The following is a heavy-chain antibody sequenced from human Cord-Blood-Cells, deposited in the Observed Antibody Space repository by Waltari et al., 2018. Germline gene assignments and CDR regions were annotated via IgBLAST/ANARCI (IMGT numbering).Heavy chain of an antibody. CDR3: ARVRRGIGDYFDY. V-gene: IGHV1-2*02. CDR2: INPNSGGT. Sequence: QVQLVQSGAEVKKPGASVKVSCKASGYTFTGYYMHWVRQAPGQGLAWMGWINPNSGGTNYEQKFQGRVTMTRDTSISTAYMELSRLRSDDTAVYYCARVRRGIGDYFDYWGQGTLVTVSS. D-gene: IGHD3-16*01. CDR1: GYTFTGYY. J-gene: IGHJ4*02.